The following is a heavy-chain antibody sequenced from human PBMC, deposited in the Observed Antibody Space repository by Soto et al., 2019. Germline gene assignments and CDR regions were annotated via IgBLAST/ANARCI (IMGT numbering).Heavy chain of an antibody. V-gene: IGHV1-18*04. D-gene: IGHD3-22*01. CDR3: ARDPPLYYHDTPTLDY. CDR1: GYTFTSYG. CDR2: ISAYNGNT. Sequence: ASVKVSCKASGYTFTSYGISWVRQAPGQGLEWMGWISAYNGNTNYAQKLQGRVTMTTDTSTSTAYMELRSLRSDDTAVYYCARDPPLYYHDTPTLDYWGQGPLVTVSS. J-gene: IGHJ4*02.